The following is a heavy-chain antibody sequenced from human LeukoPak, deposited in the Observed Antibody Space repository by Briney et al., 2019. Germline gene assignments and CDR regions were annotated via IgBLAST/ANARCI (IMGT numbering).Heavy chain of an antibody. CDR1: GFTFSSYA. D-gene: IGHD3-10*01. CDR2: ISGSGGST. V-gene: IGHV3-23*01. CDR3: AKDLHYYGSGNYMDV. J-gene: IGHJ6*03. Sequence: GGSLRLSCAASGFTFSSYAMSWVHQAPGKGLEWVSAISGSGGSTYYADSVKGRFTISRDNSKNTLYLQMNSLRAEDTAVYYCAKDLHYYGSGNYMDVWGKGTTVTVSS.